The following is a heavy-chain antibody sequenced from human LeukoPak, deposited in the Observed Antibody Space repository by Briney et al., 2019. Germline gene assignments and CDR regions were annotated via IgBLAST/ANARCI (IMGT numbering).Heavy chain of an antibody. J-gene: IGHJ3*02. CDR1: GFTFSSYW. CDR2: INSDGSST. CDR3: ARRSAAKDAFDI. D-gene: IGHD6-25*01. Sequence: GGSLRLSCAASGFTFSSYWMHWVRQAPGKGLVWASRINSDGSSTSYADPVKGRFTISRDNAKNTLYLQMNSLRAEDTAVYYCARRSAAKDAFDIWGQGTMVTVSS. V-gene: IGHV3-74*01.